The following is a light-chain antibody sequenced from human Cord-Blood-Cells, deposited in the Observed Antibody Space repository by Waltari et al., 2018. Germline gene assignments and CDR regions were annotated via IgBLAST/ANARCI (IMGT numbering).Light chain of an antibody. CDR2: YDS. CDR1: NIGSKS. J-gene: IGLJ3*02. Sequence: SYVLTQPPSVSVAPGKTARITCGGNNIGSKSVHWYQQKPGQAPVLVIYYDSDRPSGIPERFSGSNSGNTATLTISRVEAGDEADYYCQVWDCSSDHPVFGGGTKLTVL. CDR3: QVWDCSSDHPV. V-gene: IGLV3-21*04.